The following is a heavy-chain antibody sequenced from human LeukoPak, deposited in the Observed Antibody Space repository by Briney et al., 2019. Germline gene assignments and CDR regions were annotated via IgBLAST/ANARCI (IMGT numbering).Heavy chain of an antibody. CDR3: AREKMDTLRYHYFDQ. V-gene: IGHV4-59*12. Sequence: WLRQPPXTGLEWIGYIYYSGSTNYNPFLTSRVTISVDTSKKQFSLKLSSVTAADTAVYYCAREKMDTLRYHYFDQWGQGTLVTVSS. D-gene: IGHD5-18*01. CDR2: IYYSGST. J-gene: IGHJ4*02.